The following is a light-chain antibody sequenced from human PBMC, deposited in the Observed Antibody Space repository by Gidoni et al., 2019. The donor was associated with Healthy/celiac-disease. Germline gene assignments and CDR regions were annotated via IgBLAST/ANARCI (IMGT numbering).Light chain of an antibody. Sequence: DIQLTQSPSFLSASVGDRVTITCRASQVISSYLAWYQQKPGKAPKLLIYAASTLQSGVPSRFSGSGSGTEFTLTISSLQPEDFATYYCQQLNSYPRTFXQXTKLEIK. CDR1: QVISSY. J-gene: IGKJ2*01. CDR3: QQLNSYPRT. CDR2: AAS. V-gene: IGKV1-9*01.